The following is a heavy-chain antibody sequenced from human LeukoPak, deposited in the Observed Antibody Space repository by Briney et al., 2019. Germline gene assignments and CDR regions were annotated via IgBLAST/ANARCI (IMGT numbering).Heavy chain of an antibody. CDR1: GFTFTKYW. J-gene: IGHJ6*03. D-gene: IGHD1-14*01. CDR3: AKRPLSNRYYYYMDV. CDR2: ISGSGGST. Sequence: PGGSLRLSCAVSGFTFTKYWMTWVRQAPGKGLEWVSAISGSGGSTYYADSVKGRFTISRDNSKNTLCLQMNSLRAEDTAVYYCAKRPLSNRYYYYMDVWGKGTTVTVSS. V-gene: IGHV3-23*01.